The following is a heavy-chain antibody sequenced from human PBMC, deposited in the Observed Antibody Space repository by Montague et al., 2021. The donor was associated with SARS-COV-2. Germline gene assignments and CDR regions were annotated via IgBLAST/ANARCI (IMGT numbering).Heavy chain of an antibody. CDR2: VYYSGNT. D-gene: IGHD2-21*02. CDR3: AGRCTGGGYCHARH. Sequence: SETLSLTCTVSGGSISNSNYYWGWIRQPPGKGLEWIGSVYYSGNTYHNPSLKSRVSISVDTSKSQLSLKVMSVTAADTAVYYCAGRCTGGGYCHARHWGQGTLVTVSS. V-gene: IGHV4-39*01. J-gene: IGHJ4*02. CDR1: GGSISNSNYY.